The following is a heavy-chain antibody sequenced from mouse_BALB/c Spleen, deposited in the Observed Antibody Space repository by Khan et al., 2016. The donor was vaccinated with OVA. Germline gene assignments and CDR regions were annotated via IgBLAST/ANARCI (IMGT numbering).Heavy chain of an antibody. D-gene: IGHD1-2*01. CDR2: IKTNSGDP. CDR1: GYIFTNFG. CDR3: ARRLNALDY. V-gene: IGHV9-3*02. J-gene: IGHJ4*01. Sequence: QIQLVQSGPELKKPGETVKISCKASGYIFTNFGMNWVKQVPGEGLKWMDWIKTNSGDPTYAEEFKGRFVFSLETSANTAYLQINNLKNGDTATYFCARRLNALDYWGQGTSVTVSS.